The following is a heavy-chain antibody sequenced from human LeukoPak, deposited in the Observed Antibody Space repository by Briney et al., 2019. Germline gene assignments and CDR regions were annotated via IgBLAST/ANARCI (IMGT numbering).Heavy chain of an antibody. D-gene: IGHD3-10*01. Sequence: SETLSLTCTVSGGSINSYYWSWIRQPPGKGLECIGYIHYTGSTNYNPSLKSRVTISVDTSKNQFSLKLSSVSAADTAVYYCARGGYYGSGNDFRFDPWGQGTLVTVSS. V-gene: IGHV4-59*01. CDR1: GGSINSYY. CDR3: ARGGYYGSGNDFRFDP. J-gene: IGHJ5*02. CDR2: IHYTGST.